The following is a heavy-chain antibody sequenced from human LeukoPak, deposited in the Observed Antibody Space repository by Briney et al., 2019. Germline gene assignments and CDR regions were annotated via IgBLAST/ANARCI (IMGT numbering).Heavy chain of an antibody. CDR2: IILIFGTA. D-gene: IGHD3-10*01. V-gene: IGHV1-69*06. CDR1: VGTFSSYA. J-gene: IGHJ3*01. Sequence: ASVKLSCKASVGTFSSYAISWGRQSPGPGLGWMGGIILIFGTATSAQKFQGRVTITSDKTTTTAYSELSSPRSAATAVSYFARDRGYYGSGSCNAFDLWGQGMMVTVS. CDR3: ARDRGYYGSGSCNAFDL.